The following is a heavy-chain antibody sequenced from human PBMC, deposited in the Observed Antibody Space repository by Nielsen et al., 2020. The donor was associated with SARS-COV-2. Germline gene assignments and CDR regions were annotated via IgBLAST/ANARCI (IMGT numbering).Heavy chain of an antibody. J-gene: IGHJ4*02. CDR3: ARPNYYDSSGFYYYFDY. CDR1: GYTFTSYY. Sequence: ASVKVSCKASGYTFTSYYIHWVRQAPGQGLEWMGIINPNGGTISYAQKFQGRVTMTRDTSTSTVYMELSSLRSEDTAVYYCARPNYYDSSGFYYYFDYWGQGTLATVSS. D-gene: IGHD3-22*01. V-gene: IGHV1-46*01. CDR2: INPNGGTI.